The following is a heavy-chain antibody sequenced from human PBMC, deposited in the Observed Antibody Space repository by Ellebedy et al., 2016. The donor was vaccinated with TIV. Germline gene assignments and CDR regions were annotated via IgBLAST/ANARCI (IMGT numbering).Heavy chain of an antibody. D-gene: IGHD2-21*02. CDR3: AREITLRPVGTPQVNRRGDSLYYMMDV. CDR2: INPSGGRT. Sequence: AASVKVSCKASGDTFTTDHIHWVRQAPGQGLEWMGIINPSGGRTSYAQQLQGRVTMTRDTSTSTVNMAMSSLRSEDTAVYYCAREITLRPVGTPQVNRRGDSLYYMMDVWGQGTTVTVSS. CDR1: GDTFTTDH. J-gene: IGHJ6*02. V-gene: IGHV1-46*04.